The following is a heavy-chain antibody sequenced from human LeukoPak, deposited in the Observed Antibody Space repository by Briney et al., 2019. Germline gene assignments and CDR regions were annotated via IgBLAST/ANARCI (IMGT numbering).Heavy chain of an antibody. J-gene: IGHJ4*02. V-gene: IGHV3-30*18. CDR3: TKSGYNRFDY. CDR1: GFTFSSYG. D-gene: IGHD5-24*01. CDR2: ISYDGSNK. Sequence: PGGSLRLSCAASGFTFSSYGMHWVRQAPGKGLEWVAVISYDGSNKYYADSVKGRFSISRDNSKNTLYLQMNSLRAEDTAVYYCTKSGYNRFDYWGQGILVTVSS.